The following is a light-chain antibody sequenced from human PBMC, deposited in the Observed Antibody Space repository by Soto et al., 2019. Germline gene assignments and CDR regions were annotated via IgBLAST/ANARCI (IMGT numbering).Light chain of an antibody. V-gene: IGKV3-15*01. J-gene: IGKJ1*01. CDR2: GSS. Sequence: EILMTQSPATLSVSPGERVTLSCRASQTISSNLAWYQQKPGQAPRLLIYGSSIRATGISARFSGSGSGTEFTLTISSLQSEDLAVYYCQQYNNWPREFGQGTKV. CDR1: QTISSN. CDR3: QQYNNWPRE.